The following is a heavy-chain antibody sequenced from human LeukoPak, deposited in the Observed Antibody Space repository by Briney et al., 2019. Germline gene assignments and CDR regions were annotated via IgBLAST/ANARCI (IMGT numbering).Heavy chain of an antibody. Sequence: GSLRLSCAASGFTFNSYSMNWVRQAPGKGLEWVSSISSSSSSIYYADSVKGRFTISRDNAKNSLYLQMNSLRAEDTAVYYCARGFRVAATAYYFDYWGQGTLVTVSS. CDR1: GFTFNSYS. V-gene: IGHV3-21*01. CDR2: ISSSSSSI. D-gene: IGHD6-13*01. CDR3: ARGFRVAATAYYFDY. J-gene: IGHJ4*02.